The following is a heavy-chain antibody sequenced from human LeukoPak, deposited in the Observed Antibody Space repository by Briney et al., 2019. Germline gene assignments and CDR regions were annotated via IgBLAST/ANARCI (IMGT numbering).Heavy chain of an antibody. CDR1: GFDFGDYV. J-gene: IGHJ6*04. D-gene: IGHD1-1*01. CDR2: IDRSGVNT. Sequence: GGSLRLSCAASGFDFGDYVMIWVRQAPGKGLEWVSSIDRSGVNTYYTDSVKGRFTISRDNSKNTLFLQMNSLRAEDTAVYHCASKTGKTGTYVWGRGTTVTVSS. CDR3: ASKTGKTGTYV. V-gene: IGHV3-23*01.